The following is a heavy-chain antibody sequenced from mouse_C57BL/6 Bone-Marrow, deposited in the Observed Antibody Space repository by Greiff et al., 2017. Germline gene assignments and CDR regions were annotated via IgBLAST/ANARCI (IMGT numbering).Heavy chain of an antibody. CDR3: APSWAY. V-gene: IGHV1-50*01. Sequence: QVQLKQPGAELVKPGASVKLSCKASGYTFTSYWLQWVKQRPGQGLEWIGEIDPSDSYTNYNQTFKGKATWTVDTSSSTAYMQLSSLTSEDSAVYYCAPSWAYWGQGTLVTVSA. CDR1: GYTFTSYW. J-gene: IGHJ3*01. CDR2: IDPSDSYT.